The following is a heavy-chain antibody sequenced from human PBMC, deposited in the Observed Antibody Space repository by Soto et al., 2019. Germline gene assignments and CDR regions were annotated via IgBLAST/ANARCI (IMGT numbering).Heavy chain of an antibody. CDR2: IYYSGST. V-gene: IGHV4-59*08. D-gene: IGHD2-2*01. J-gene: IGHJ4*02. CDR1: GGSISSYY. CDR3: ARQLGNDCSSTSCYHWYFAY. Sequence: PSETLSLTCTVSGGSISSYYWSWIRQPPGKGLEWIGYIYYSGSTNYNPSLKSRVTISVDTSKNQFSLKLSSVTAADTAVYYCARQLGNDCSSTSCYHWYFAYWGQGTLVTVSS.